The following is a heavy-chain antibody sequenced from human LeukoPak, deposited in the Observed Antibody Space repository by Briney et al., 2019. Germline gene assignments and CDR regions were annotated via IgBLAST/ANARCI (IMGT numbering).Heavy chain of an antibody. V-gene: IGHV1-2*02. J-gene: IGHJ1*01. Sequence: ASVKVSCKASGYTVTDYYMHWVRQAPGQGLEWMGWINPNSGGTNYAQKFQGRVTMTRDTSISTAYMELSRLRSDDTAVYYCARQSYDYVWGSQPPEYFQHWGQGTLVTVSS. CDR1: GYTVTDYY. CDR2: INPNSGGT. CDR3: ARQSYDYVWGSQPPEYFQH. D-gene: IGHD3-16*01.